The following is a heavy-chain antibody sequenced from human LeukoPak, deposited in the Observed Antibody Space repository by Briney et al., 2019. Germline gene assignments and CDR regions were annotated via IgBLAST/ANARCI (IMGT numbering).Heavy chain of an antibody. Sequence: SVKVSCKASGGTFSSYAISWVRQAPGQGLEWMGGIIPIFGTANYAQKFQGRVTITADESTGTAYMELSSLRSEDTAVYYCARAYYYDSSGSKIDYWGQGTLVTVSS. D-gene: IGHD3-22*01. V-gene: IGHV1-69*13. CDR1: GGTFSSYA. CDR3: ARAYYYDSSGSKIDY. CDR2: IIPIFGTA. J-gene: IGHJ4*02.